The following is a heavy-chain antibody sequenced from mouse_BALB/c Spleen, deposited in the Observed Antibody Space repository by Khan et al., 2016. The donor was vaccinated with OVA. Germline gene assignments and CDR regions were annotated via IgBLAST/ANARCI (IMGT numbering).Heavy chain of an antibody. D-gene: IGHD1-1*01. CDR3: TRDYYGSSYVAD. CDR1: GFTFSNFG. J-gene: IGHJ3*01. Sequence: EVELVESGGGLVQPGGSRKISCAASGFTFSNFGMHWVRQAPEKGLEWVAYISSGSFTINYADTVQGRFTISRDNPKNTLFLQLTSLRSEDTARYYCTRDYYGSSYVADWGQGTLVTVSA. CDR2: ISSGSFTI. V-gene: IGHV5-17*02.